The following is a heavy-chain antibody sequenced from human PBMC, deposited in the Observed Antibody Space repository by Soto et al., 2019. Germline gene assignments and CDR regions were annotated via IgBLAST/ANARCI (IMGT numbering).Heavy chain of an antibody. CDR2: TYYRSKWYN. CDR1: VDIVSSNSAA. Sequence: SQTLSLTCAISVDIVSSNSAAWNCIRQSPSRGLEWLGRTYYRSKWYNDYAVSVKSRITINPDTSKNQFSLQLNSVTPEDTAVYYCARVYCTNGVCPYGMDVWGQGTTVTVSS. D-gene: IGHD2-8*01. J-gene: IGHJ6*02. CDR3: ARVYCTNGVCPYGMDV. V-gene: IGHV6-1*01.